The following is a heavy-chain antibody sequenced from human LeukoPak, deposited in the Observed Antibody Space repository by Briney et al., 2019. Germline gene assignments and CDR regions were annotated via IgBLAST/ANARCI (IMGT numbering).Heavy chain of an antibody. CDR2: ISYDGSNK. V-gene: IGHV3-30-3*01. D-gene: IGHD6-19*01. CDR1: GFTFSSYA. Sequence: SGGSLRLSCAASGFTFSSYAMHWVRQAPGKGLEWVAVISYDGSNKYYADSVKGRFTISRDNSKNTLYLQMNSLRAEDTAVYYCARTTGAGILPHDAFDIWGQGTMVTVSS. CDR3: ARTTGAGILPHDAFDI. J-gene: IGHJ3*02.